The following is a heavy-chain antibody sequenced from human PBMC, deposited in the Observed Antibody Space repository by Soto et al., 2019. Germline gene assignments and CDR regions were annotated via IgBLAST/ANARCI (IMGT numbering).Heavy chain of an antibody. CDR3: ARQPSYYYGSGTYGMDV. Sequence: QLQLQESGPGLVKPSETLSLTCTVSGGSISSSSYYWGWIRQPPGKGLEWIGSIYYSGSTYYNPSLKSRVTISVDTSKNQFSLKLSSVTAADTAVYYCARQPSYYYGSGTYGMDVWGQGTTVTVSS. V-gene: IGHV4-39*01. CDR2: IYYSGST. D-gene: IGHD3-10*01. J-gene: IGHJ6*02. CDR1: GGSISSSSYY.